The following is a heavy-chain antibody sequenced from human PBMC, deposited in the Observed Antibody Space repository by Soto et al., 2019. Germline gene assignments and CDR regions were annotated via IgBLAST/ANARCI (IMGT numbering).Heavy chain of an antibody. CDR1: SGSISSSHW. CDR2: IDHSGST. J-gene: IGHJ4*02. CDR3: SSEDY. V-gene: IGHV4-4*02. Sequence: QVQLQESGPGLVKPSGTLSLTCAVSSGSISSSHWWNWVRQPPGKGPEWIGEIDHSGSTNYNPSLESRVTISVDRSKNQFSLNLTSVTAADTAVYYCSSEDYWGQGTLVTVSS.